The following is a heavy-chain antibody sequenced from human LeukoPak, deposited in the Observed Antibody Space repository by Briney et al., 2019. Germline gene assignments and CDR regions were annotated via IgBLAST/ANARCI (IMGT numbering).Heavy chain of an antibody. J-gene: IGHJ3*02. CDR3: ARDGFSSGYPYDAFDI. D-gene: IGHD3-22*01. CDR1: GFTVSSNY. CDR2: IYSGGST. Sequence: GGFLRLSCAASGFTVSSNYMSWVRQAPGKGLEWVSVIYSGGSTYYADSVKGRSTISRDNSKNTLYLQMNSLRAEDTAVYYCARDGFSSGYPYDAFDIWGQGTMVTVSS. V-gene: IGHV3-53*01.